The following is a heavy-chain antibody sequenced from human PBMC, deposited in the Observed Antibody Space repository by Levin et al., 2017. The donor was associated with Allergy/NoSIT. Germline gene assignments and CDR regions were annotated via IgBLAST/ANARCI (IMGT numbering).Heavy chain of an antibody. Sequence: GESLKISCKGSGYSFATYWIGWVRQMPGKGLEWMTIIYPGDSDTRYSPSILGQVTISVDKSLSTVYLQWSSLKASDTAMYYCARQGSVGIKYAFDIWGQGTMVTVSS. D-gene: IGHD2-15*01. CDR1: GYSFATYW. CDR3: ARQGSVGIKYAFDI. J-gene: IGHJ3*02. V-gene: IGHV5-51*01. CDR2: IYPGDSDT.